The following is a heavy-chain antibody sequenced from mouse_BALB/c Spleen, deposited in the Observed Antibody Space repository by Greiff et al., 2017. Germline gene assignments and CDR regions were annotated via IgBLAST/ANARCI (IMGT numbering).Heavy chain of an antibody. D-gene: IGHD2-1*01. J-gene: IGHJ3*01. CDR3: ARSHYGNYVWFAY. CDR2: ISSGSSTI. Sequence: EVMLVESGGGLVQPGGSRKLSCAASGFTFSSFGMHWVRQAPEKGLEWVAYISSGSSTIYYADTVKGRFTISRDNPKNTLFLQMTSLRSEDTAMYYCARSHYGNYVWFAYWGQGTLVTVSA. CDR1: GFTFSSFG. V-gene: IGHV5-17*02.